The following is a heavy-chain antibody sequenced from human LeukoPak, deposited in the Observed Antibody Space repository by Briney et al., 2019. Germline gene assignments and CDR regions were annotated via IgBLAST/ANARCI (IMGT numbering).Heavy chain of an antibody. CDR1: GFTLSNYS. CDR2: ISSSSYI. D-gene: IGHD4-17*01. Sequence: PGGSLRLCCAASGFTLSNYSMNWVRQATGKGLEWVAFISSSSYIFYADSLKGRFTISRDNAKNSLYLQMNSLRADDTAVYYCARDLAYGDDGLWGQGTLVTVSS. CDR3: ARDLAYGDDGL. J-gene: IGHJ4*02. V-gene: IGHV3-21*01.